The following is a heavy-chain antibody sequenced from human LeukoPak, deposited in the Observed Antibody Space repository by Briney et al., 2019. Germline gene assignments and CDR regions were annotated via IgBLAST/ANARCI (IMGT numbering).Heavy chain of an antibody. Sequence: ASVKVSCKVSGYTLTELSMHWVRQAPGQGLEWMGWINPNSGGTNYAQKFQGRVTMTRDMSISTAYMELSRLRSDDTAVYYCASRPDYDILTGYYIWGRRDAFDIWGQGTMVTVSS. J-gene: IGHJ3*02. V-gene: IGHV1-2*02. CDR1: GYTLTELS. D-gene: IGHD3-9*01. CDR3: ASRPDYDILTGYYIWGRRDAFDI. CDR2: INPNSGGT.